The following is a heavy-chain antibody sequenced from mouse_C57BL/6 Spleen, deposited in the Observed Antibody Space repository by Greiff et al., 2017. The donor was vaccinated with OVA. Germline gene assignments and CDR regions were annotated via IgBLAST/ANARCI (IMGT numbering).Heavy chain of an antibody. Sequence: EVNVVESGGDLVKPGGSLKLSCAASGFTFSSYGMSWVRQTPDKRLEWVATISSGGSYTYYPDSVKGRFTISRDNAKNTLYLQMSSLKSEDTAMYYCARQAYSNYYFDDWGQGTTVTVSS. J-gene: IGHJ2*01. D-gene: IGHD2-5*01. CDR2: ISSGGSYT. CDR3: ARQAYSNYYFDD. V-gene: IGHV5-6*01. CDR1: GFTFSSYG.